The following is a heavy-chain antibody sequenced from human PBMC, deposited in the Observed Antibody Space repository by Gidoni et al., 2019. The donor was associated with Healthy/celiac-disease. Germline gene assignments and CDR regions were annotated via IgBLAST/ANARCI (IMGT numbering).Heavy chain of an antibody. CDR2: ISYDGSNK. Sequence: QVQLVESGGGVVQPGRSLRLSCAASGFTFRSYAMHWVRQAPGKGLEWVAVISYDGSNKYYADSVKGRFTISRDNSKNTLYLQMNSLRAEDTAVYYCARDLAAAVGGAFDIWGQGTMVTVSS. CDR3: ARDLAAAVGGAFDI. V-gene: IGHV3-30*04. D-gene: IGHD6-13*01. CDR1: GFTFRSYA. J-gene: IGHJ3*02.